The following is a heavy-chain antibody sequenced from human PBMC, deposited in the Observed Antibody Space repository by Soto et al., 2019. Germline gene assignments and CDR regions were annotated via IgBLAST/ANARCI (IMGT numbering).Heavy chain of an antibody. Sequence: SVKVSCKASGGTFSSYAISWVRQAPGQGLEWMGGIVPIFGTANYAQKFQGRVTITADKSTSTAYMELSSLRSEDTAVYYCARGIQLFYGMDVWGQGTTVTVSS. J-gene: IGHJ6*02. CDR3: ARGIQLFYGMDV. D-gene: IGHD5-18*01. V-gene: IGHV1-69*06. CDR2: IVPIFGTA. CDR1: GGTFSSYA.